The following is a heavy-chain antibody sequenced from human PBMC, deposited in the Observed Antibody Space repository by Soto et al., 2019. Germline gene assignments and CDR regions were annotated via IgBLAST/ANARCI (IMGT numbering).Heavy chain of an antibody. J-gene: IGHJ4*02. Sequence: GGSLRLSCAASGFTFNSYAMSWVRQAPGKGLEWVSAISGSGGSTYYADSVKGRFTISRDNSKNTLYLQMNSLRAEDTAVYYSAKDQVQLWFRDFDYWGQGTLVTVSS. CDR2: ISGSGGST. CDR3: AKDQVQLWFRDFDY. D-gene: IGHD5-18*01. CDR1: GFTFNSYA. V-gene: IGHV3-23*01.